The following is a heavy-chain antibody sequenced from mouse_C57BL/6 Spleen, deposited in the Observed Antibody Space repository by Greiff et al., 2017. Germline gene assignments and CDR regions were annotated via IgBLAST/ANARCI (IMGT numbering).Heavy chain of an antibody. CDR1: GFTFSDYY. CDR3: ARDRFYYGSSHYYAMDY. J-gene: IGHJ4*01. CDR2: INYDGSST. D-gene: IGHD1-1*01. V-gene: IGHV5-16*01. Sequence: EVQRVESEGGLVQPGSSMKLSCTASGFTFSDYYMAWVRQVPEKGLEWVANINYDGSSTYYLDSLKSRFIISRENAKNILYLQMSSLKSEDTATYYCARDRFYYGSSHYYAMDYWGQGTSVTVSS.